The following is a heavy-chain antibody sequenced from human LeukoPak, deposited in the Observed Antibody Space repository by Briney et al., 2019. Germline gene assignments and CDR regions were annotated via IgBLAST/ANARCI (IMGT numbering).Heavy chain of an antibody. J-gene: IGHJ4*02. Sequence: PGGSLRLSCTASGFTFRSFEMNWVRQAPGRGLEWVSYISNSGTTIYYADSVKGRFTVSRDSAKNSLYLQMNTLRAEDTAVYYCARVGPYSSSLDYWGQGTLVTVSS. CDR3: ARVGPYSSSLDY. CDR2: ISNSGTTI. D-gene: IGHD6-6*01. V-gene: IGHV3-48*03. CDR1: GFTFRSFE.